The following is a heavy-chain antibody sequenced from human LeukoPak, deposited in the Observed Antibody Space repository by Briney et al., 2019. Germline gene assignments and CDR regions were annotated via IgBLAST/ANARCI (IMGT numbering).Heavy chain of an antibody. Sequence: SETLSLTCAVYGGSFSGYSWSWIRQPPGKGLEWIGYIYHSGSTYYNPSLKSRVTISVDRSKNQFSLKLSSVTAADTAVYYCARGSPFDYWGQGTLVTVSS. V-gene: IGHV4-30-2*01. CDR2: IYHSGST. CDR3: ARGSPFDY. D-gene: IGHD3-10*01. CDR1: GGSFSGYS. J-gene: IGHJ4*02.